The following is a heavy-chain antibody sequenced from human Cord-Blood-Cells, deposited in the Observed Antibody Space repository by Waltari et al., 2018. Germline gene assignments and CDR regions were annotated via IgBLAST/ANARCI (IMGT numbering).Heavy chain of an antibody. Sequence: EVQLVESGGGLVQPGRSLRLSCAASGFTFDDYAMHWVRQAPGKGVEWVSGISWNSGSIGYADSVKGRFTISRDNAKNSLYLQMNSLRAEDTALYYCAKDINRYSSSWYWGQGTLVTVSS. J-gene: IGHJ4*02. V-gene: IGHV3-9*01. CDR3: AKDINRYSSSWY. CDR1: GFTFDDYA. D-gene: IGHD6-13*01. CDR2: ISWNSGSI.